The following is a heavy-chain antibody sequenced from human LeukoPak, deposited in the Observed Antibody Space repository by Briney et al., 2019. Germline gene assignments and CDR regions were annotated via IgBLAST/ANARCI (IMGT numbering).Heavy chain of an antibody. CDR2: IIPIFGTA. J-gene: IGHJ5*02. D-gene: IGHD4-17*01. Sequence: GASVKVSCKASGGTFSSYAISWVRQAPGRGLEWMGGIIPIFGTANYAQKFQGRVTITADESTSTAYMELSSLRSEDTAVYYCARDRRVDYGDYWFDPWGQGTLVTVSS. CDR3: ARDRRVDYGDYWFDP. V-gene: IGHV1-69*13. CDR1: GGTFSSYA.